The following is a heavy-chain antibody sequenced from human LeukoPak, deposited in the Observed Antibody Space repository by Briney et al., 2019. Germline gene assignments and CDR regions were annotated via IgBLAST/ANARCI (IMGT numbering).Heavy chain of an antibody. J-gene: IGHJ4*02. CDR3: ARRDPLSYQLGTLNFDH. D-gene: IGHD1-26*01. V-gene: IGHV3-21*01. Sequence: GGSLRLSCAASGFPFNLYGMTWVRQAPGKGLEWVSLISGLNNDMYYADSVKGRFTISRDNAKNSLYLEMNSLTAEDTAVYYCARRDPLSYQLGTLNFDHWGQGTLVTVSS. CDR1: GFPFNLYG. CDR2: ISGLNNDM.